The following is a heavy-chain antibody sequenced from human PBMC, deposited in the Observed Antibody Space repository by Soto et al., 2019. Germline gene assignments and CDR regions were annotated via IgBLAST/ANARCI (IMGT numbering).Heavy chain of an antibody. Sequence: SETLSLTCTVSGGSISNYYWSWIRQPPGKGLEWIGYIYYSGSANYNPSLKSRVTISVDTSKNQFSLKLSSVTAADTAVYYCARVWGGAFDFWGQGTMVTVSS. CDR3: ARVWGGAFDF. J-gene: IGHJ3*01. D-gene: IGHD3-10*01. CDR2: IYYSGSA. CDR1: GGSISNYY. V-gene: IGHV4-59*01.